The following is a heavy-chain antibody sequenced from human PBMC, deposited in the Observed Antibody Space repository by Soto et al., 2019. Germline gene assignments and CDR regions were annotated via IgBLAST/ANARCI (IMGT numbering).Heavy chain of an antibody. J-gene: IGHJ6*02. CDR1: GFTFSDHY. CDR3: AREGGGDESCTNGVCYRDYYYYGMDV. V-gene: IGHV3-72*01. Sequence: GESLKISCAASGFTFSDHYMDWVRQAPGKGLEWVGRTRNKANSYTTEYAASVKDRFTISRDDSKNSLYLQMNSLKTEDTAVYYCAREGGGDESCTNGVCYRDYYYYGMDVWGQGTTVTVSS. D-gene: IGHD2-8*01. CDR2: TRNKANSYTT.